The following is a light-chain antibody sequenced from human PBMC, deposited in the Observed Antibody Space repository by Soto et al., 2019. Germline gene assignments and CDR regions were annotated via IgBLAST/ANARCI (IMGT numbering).Light chain of an antibody. CDR1: SSDIGHYDC. Sequence: QSALTQHASVSGSPGQSITVSCTGTSSDIGHYDCVSWYQQHPGKAPKLMIYHVTYRPSGVSNRFSGSKSGNTASLTISGLQAEDEADYYCSSYTSSSTLFYVFGTGTKVTVL. CDR3: SSYTSSSTLFYV. V-gene: IGLV2-14*03. CDR2: HVT. J-gene: IGLJ1*01.